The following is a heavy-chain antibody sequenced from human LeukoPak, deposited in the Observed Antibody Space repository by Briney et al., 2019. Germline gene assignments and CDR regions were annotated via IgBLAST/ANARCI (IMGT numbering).Heavy chain of an antibody. Sequence: SGTLSLTCAVYGGSFSGYYWSWIRQPPGKGLEWIGEINHSGSTNYNPSLKSRVTVSVDTSKNQFSLKLSSVTAADTAVYYCARGARYYGMDVWGQGTTVTVSS. CDR2: INHSGST. CDR1: GGSFSGYY. D-gene: IGHD3-16*02. CDR3: ARGARYYGMDV. V-gene: IGHV4-34*01. J-gene: IGHJ6*02.